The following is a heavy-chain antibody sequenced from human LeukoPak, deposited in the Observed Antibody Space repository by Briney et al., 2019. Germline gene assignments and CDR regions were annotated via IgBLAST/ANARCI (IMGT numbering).Heavy chain of an antibody. CDR2: ISAYNGNT. D-gene: IGHD2-2*01. J-gene: IGHJ5*02. CDR1: GYTFTSYG. CDR3: ARDPPRFCSSTSCYPNWFAP. V-gene: IGHV1-18*01. Sequence: ASVKVSCKASGYTFTSYGISWVRQAPGQGLEWMGWISAYNGNTNYAQKLQGRVTMTTDTSTSTAYMELRSLRSDDTAVYYCARDPPRFCSSTSCYPNWFAPWGQGTLVTVSS.